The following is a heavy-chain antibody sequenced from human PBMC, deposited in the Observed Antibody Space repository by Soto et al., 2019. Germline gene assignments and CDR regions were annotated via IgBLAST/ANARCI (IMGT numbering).Heavy chain of an antibody. CDR2: IVAGSGNT. Sequence: SVKVSCNASGFTFTSSAVQLVRQARGQRLEWIGWIVAGSGNTNYAQKFQERVTITRDMSTSTAYMELSSLRSEDTAVYYCAAEESSSVYYGMDVWGQGTTVTVSS. V-gene: IGHV1-58*01. CDR3: AAEESSSVYYGMDV. J-gene: IGHJ6*02. CDR1: GFTFTSSA. D-gene: IGHD6-6*01.